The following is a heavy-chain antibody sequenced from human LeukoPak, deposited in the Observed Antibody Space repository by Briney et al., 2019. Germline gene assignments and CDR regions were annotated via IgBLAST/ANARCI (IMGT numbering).Heavy chain of an antibody. CDR2: ISDSGGST. D-gene: IGHD3-10*01. J-gene: IGHJ4*02. CDR3: AKRGVVIRVILVGFHKQAYYFDS. Sequence: GSLRLPCAVSGITLSNYGMSWVRQAPGKGLEWVAGISDSGGSTNYADSVKGRFTISRDNAKNTLYLQMNSLRAEDTAVYFCAKRGVVIRVILVGFHKQAYYFDSWGQGALVTVSS. V-gene: IGHV3-23*01. CDR1: GITLSNYG.